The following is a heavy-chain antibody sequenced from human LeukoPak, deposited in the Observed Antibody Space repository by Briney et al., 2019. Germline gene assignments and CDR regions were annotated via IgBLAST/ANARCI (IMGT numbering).Heavy chain of an antibody. CDR1: GGSISSGGYY. V-gene: IGHV4-31*03. J-gene: IGHJ5*02. CDR3: AREKGYCSGGSCYGSWFDP. CDR2: IYYSGST. D-gene: IGHD2-15*01. Sequence: PSETLSLTCTVSGGSISSGGYYWSWIRQHPGKGLEWIGYIYYSGSTYYNPSLKSRVTISVDSSKNQFSLKLSSVTAADTAVYYCAREKGYCSGGSCYGSWFDPWGQGTLVTVSS.